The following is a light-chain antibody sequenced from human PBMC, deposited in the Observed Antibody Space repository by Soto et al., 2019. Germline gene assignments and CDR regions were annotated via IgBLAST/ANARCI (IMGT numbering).Light chain of an antibody. Sequence: QSALTQRASVSGSPGQSITISCTGTNNLVSWYQQHPGKAPKVVVYEGTKRPSGVSNRFSGSNSGGTASLTISGLQAKDEASYFCCAYVGARSYVFGPGTKVTVL. V-gene: IGLV2-23*01. CDR2: EGT. CDR1: NNL. CDR3: CAYVGARSYV. J-gene: IGLJ1*01.